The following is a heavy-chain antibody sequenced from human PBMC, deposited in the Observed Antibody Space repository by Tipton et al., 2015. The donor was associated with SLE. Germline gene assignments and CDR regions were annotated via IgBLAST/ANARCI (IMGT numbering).Heavy chain of an antibody. CDR3: TSHSSSPGN. D-gene: IGHD6-6*01. V-gene: IGHV3-73*01. CDR1: GFTFSGSA. CDR2: IRSKANSYAT. Sequence: GSLRLSCAASGFTFSGSAMHWVRQASGKGLEWVGRIRSKANSYATAYAASVKGRYTISRDDSKNTAYLQMNSLKTEDTAVYYCTSHSSSPGNWGQGTLVTVSS. J-gene: IGHJ4*02.